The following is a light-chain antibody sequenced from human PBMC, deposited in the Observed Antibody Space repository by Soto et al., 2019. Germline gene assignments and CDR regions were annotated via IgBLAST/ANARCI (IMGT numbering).Light chain of an antibody. CDR3: QQYNNWPLRT. J-gene: IGKJ1*01. CDR1: QSVSSN. CDR2: GAS. V-gene: IGKV3-15*01. Sequence: EIVMTQSPATLSVSPGERATLSCRASQSVSSNLAWYQQKLGQAPRLLIYGASTRATGIPARFSGSGSGTEFTLTISSLQSEDFAVYYCQQYNNWPLRTFGQGTKVEIK.